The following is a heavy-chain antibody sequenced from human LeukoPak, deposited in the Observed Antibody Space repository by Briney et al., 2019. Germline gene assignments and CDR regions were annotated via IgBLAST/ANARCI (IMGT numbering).Heavy chain of an antibody. CDR3: ARDPAKGQQQLVPGVWFDP. J-gene: IGHJ5*02. Sequence: ASVKVSCRASGYTFTGYYMHWVRQAPGQGLEWMGWINPNSGGTNYAQKFQGRVTMTRDTSISTAYMELSRLRSDDTAVYYCARDPAKGQQQLVPGVWFDPWGQGTLVTVSS. CDR1: GYTFTGYY. D-gene: IGHD6-13*01. V-gene: IGHV1-2*02. CDR2: INPNSGGT.